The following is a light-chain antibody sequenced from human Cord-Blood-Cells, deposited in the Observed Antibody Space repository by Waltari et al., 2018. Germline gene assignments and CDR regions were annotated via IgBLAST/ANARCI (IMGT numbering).Light chain of an antibody. J-gene: IGKJ5*01. CDR3: QQYDNLPIT. V-gene: IGKV1-33*01. Sequence: DIQMTQSPPSLSASVGARVTITCQASQDISNYLNWYQQKPGKVPKLLIYDASNLETGVPPRFSGSGSGTDFTFTISSLQPEDIATYYCQQYDNLPITFGQGTRLEIK. CDR1: QDISNY. CDR2: DAS.